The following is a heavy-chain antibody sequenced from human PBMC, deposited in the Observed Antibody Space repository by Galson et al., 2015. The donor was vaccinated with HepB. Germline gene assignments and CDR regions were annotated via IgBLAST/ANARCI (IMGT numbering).Heavy chain of an antibody. D-gene: IGHD2-15*01. CDR1: GYTFSSYS. V-gene: IGHV1-18*01. CDR2: ISPHNRDT. Sequence: SVKVSCKASGYTFSSYSITWVRQAPGQGLEWVGWISPHNRDTNYAQNFQGRVTMTTDTSTSTAYMEVRSLRSDDTAVYYCARGALVVAVGATQNNWFDPWAGEPWSPSPQ. J-gene: IGHJ5*02. CDR3: ARGALVVAVGATQNNWFDP.